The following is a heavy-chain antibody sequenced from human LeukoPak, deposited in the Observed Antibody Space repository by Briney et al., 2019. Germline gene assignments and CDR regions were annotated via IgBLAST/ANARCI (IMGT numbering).Heavy chain of an antibody. V-gene: IGHV4-39*01. CDR3: ARHTKATYYYGSGYYFDY. J-gene: IGHJ4*02. CDR1: GGSISSSSYY. CDR2: IYYGGST. D-gene: IGHD3-10*01. Sequence: SETLFLTCTVSGGSISSSSYYWGWIRQPPGRGLEWIGSIYYGGSTYYNPSLKSRVTISVDTSKNQFSLKLSSVTAADTAVYYCARHTKATYYYGSGYYFDYWGQGTLVTVSS.